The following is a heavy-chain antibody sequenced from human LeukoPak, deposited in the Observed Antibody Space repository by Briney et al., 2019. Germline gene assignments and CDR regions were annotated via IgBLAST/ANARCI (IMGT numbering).Heavy chain of an antibody. CDR2: VNYLGTA. J-gene: IGHJ5*01. V-gene: IGHV4-30-4*01. CDR1: GDSIKSDDHY. D-gene: IGHD2-8*02. Sequence: SETLSLTCDVSGDSIKSDDHYWSWIRQLPGKNLEWIGYVNYLGTAYYNLSLRSRLNISLDTSKSHFSLKLTSVSVADTAIYSCARAQTHGLPGWFDSWGQGILVTVSS. CDR3: ARAQTHGLPGWFDS.